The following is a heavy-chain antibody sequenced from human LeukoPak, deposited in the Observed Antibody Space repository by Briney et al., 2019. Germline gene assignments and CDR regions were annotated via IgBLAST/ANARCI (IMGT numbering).Heavy chain of an antibody. D-gene: IGHD3-22*01. J-gene: IGHJ4*02. Sequence: ASVKVSCKVSGYTLTELSMHWVRQAPGKGLERMGGFDPEDGETIYAQKFQGRVTTTEDTSTDTAYMELSSLRSEDTAVYYCARSSGIWGEFDYWGQGTLVTVSS. V-gene: IGHV1-24*01. CDR2: FDPEDGET. CDR1: GYTLTELS. CDR3: ARSSGIWGEFDY.